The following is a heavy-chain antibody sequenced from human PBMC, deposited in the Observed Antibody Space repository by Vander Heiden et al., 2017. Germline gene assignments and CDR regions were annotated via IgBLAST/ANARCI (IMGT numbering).Heavy chain of an antibody. CDR3: ARDPGYCSSTSCKRDYYYYGMDV. D-gene: IGHD2-2*01. J-gene: IGHJ6*02. CDR2: IIPIFGTA. Sequence: QVQLVQSGAEVKKPGSSVKVPCKASGGTFSSHSISWVRQAPGQGLEWMGGIIPIFGTANYAQKFQGRVTITADESTSTAYMELSSLRSEDTAVYYCARDPGYCSSTSCKRDYYYYGMDVWGQGTTVTVSS. V-gene: IGHV1-69*01. CDR1: GGTFSSHS.